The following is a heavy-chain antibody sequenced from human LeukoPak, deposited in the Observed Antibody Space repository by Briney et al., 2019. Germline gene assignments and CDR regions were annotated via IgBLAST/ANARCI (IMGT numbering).Heavy chain of an antibody. CDR1: GFTFSSYG. J-gene: IGHJ5*02. CDR2: ISYDGSNK. CDR3: ARSLVVGATYPYH. Sequence: GGSLRLSCAASGFTFSSYGMHWVRQAPGKGLEWVAVISYDGSNKYYADSVKGRFTISRDNSKNTLYLQLNSLRAEDTAVYYCARSLVVGATYPYHWGQGTLVTVSS. V-gene: IGHV3-30*03. D-gene: IGHD1-26*01.